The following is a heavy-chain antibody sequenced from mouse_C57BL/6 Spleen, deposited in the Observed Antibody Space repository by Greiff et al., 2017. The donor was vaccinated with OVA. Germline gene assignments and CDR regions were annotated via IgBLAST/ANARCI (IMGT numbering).Heavy chain of an antibody. Sequence: VQLKESGGGLVKPGGSLKLSCAASGFTFSSYAMSWVRQTPEKRLEWVATISDGGSYTYYPDNVKGRFTISRDNAKNNLYLQMSHLKSEDTAMYYCARGGDYDDAMDYWGQGTSVTVSS. D-gene: IGHD2-4*01. CDR1: GFTFSSYA. V-gene: IGHV5-4*01. CDR3: ARGGDYDDAMDY. CDR2: ISDGGSYT. J-gene: IGHJ4*01.